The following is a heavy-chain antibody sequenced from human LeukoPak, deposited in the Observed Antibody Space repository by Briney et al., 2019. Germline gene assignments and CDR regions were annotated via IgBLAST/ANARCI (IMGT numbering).Heavy chain of an antibody. V-gene: IGHV2-5*01. CDR1: GFSLSSGGVG. Sequence: SGPTLVKPTQTLTLTCTVSGFSLSSGGVGVGWIRQPPGKALQWLAVIYWNDDKRYSPSLKSRLTITKDTSKNQVVLTMTNMDPVDTATYYCAHRGYGDYPSSKWFDPWGQGTLVIVSS. CDR2: IYWNDDK. D-gene: IGHD4-17*01. J-gene: IGHJ5*02. CDR3: AHRGYGDYPSSKWFDP.